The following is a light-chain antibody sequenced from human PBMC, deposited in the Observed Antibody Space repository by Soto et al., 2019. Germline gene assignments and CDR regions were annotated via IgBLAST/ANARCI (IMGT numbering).Light chain of an antibody. Sequence: DIQMTQSPSALSASVGDRVTITCRASQSISTWLAWYQQKPGKAPKLLIFDASNLESGVPSRFSGSGSGTEFTLTISSLQPDDVATYYCKHYNTYSYSSGQGTKLEI. CDR2: DAS. J-gene: IGKJ2*01. CDR1: QSISTW. CDR3: KHYNTYSYS. V-gene: IGKV1-5*01.